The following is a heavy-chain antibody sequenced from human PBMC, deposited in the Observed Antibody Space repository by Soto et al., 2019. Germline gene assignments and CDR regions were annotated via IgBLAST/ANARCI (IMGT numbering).Heavy chain of an antibody. CDR1: GGSFSGYY. CDR2: VNHSGTT. Sequence: SETLSLTCAVYGGSFSGYYWTWIRQSPEKGLEWIGEVNHSGTTYYNPSLKTRVTISVHTPKNQFSLKMSSVTAEDTAVYYCARGIGYCSSINCYSSRRLRFDSWGQGTLVTVSS. CDR3: ARGIGYCSSINCYSSRRLRFDS. V-gene: IGHV4-34*01. J-gene: IGHJ4*02. D-gene: IGHD2-2*01.